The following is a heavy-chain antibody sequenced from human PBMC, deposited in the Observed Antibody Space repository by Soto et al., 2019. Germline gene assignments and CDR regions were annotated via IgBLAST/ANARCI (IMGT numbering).Heavy chain of an antibody. CDR1: GGSFSGYY. D-gene: IGHD3-9*01. J-gene: IGHJ5*02. V-gene: IGHV4-34*01. Sequence: PSETLSLTCAVYGGSFSGYYWSWIRQPPGKGLEWIGEINHSGSTNYNPSLKSRVTISVDMSKNQFSLNLSSVTAADTAVYYCAKTGLTGYYAIPNWFDPCGQGTLVIVSS. CDR3: AKTGLTGYYAIPNWFDP. CDR2: INHSGST.